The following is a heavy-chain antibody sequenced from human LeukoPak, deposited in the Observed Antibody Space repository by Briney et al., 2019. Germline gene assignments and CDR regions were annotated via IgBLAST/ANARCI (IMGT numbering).Heavy chain of an antibody. CDR1: GYTFTRYY. V-gene: IGHV1-46*01. Sequence: ASVKASGKPSGYTFTRYYMHWVRQAPGQGLEWMGVINPSGGSTSYAQKFHGRVTMTRDTSTSTVYMELSSLRSEDAAVYYCARESIVGATGGGDYWGQGTLVTVSS. CDR3: ARESIVGATGGGDY. D-gene: IGHD1-26*01. J-gene: IGHJ4*02. CDR2: INPSGGST.